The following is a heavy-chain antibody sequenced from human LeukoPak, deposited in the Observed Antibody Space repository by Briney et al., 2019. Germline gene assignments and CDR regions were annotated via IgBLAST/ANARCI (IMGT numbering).Heavy chain of an antibody. CDR3: ARGWFGELYSLDY. CDR2: LNWIGGSI. Sequence: GGSLRLSCAASGFTFDDYGMSWVRQAPGKGLEWVSGLNWIGGSIGYADSVKGRFTISRDNAKNSLYLQMNSLRAEDTALYYCARGWFGELYSLDYWGQGTLVTVSS. V-gene: IGHV3-20*04. CDR1: GFTFDDYG. J-gene: IGHJ4*02. D-gene: IGHD3-10*01.